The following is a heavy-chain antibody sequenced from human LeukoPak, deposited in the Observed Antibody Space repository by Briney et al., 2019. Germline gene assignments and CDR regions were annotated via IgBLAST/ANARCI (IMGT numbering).Heavy chain of an antibody. CDR3: ARQEGGIVGPY. Sequence: SETLSLTCTVSGGSINSYFWTWIRQPAGKGLEWIGRIYTGGSTNYNPSLKSRDTMSVDASKNQFSLKLNSVTAADTAVYYCARQEGGIVGPYWGQGTLVTVSS. CDR2: IYTGGST. D-gene: IGHD1-26*01. V-gene: IGHV4-4*07. J-gene: IGHJ4*02. CDR1: GGSINSYF.